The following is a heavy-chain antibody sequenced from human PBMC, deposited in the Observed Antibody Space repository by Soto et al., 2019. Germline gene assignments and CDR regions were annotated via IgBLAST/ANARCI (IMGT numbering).Heavy chain of an antibody. J-gene: IGHJ4*02. CDR1: GFTFSDAW. CDR3: IRTYSGSSMRFDY. D-gene: IGHD5-12*01. CDR2: VKSKTDGGTI. V-gene: IGHV3-15*01. Sequence: EVQLVESGGGLVKPGGSLRLSCAASGFTFSDAWMTWVRQAPGKGLEWVGRVKSKTDGGTIDYAAPVKDRFTISRDDSKNTLYLQMNSLKTEDTAVYYCIRTYSGSSMRFDYWGQGTLVIVSS.